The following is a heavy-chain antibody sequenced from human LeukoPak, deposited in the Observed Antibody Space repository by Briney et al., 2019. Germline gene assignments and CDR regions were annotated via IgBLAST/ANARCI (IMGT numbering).Heavy chain of an antibody. V-gene: IGHV4-4*07. D-gene: IGHD3-3*01. CDR2: IYTSGST. Sequence: PSETLSLTCTVSGGSISSYYWSWIRQPAGKGLEWIGRIYTSGSTNYNPSLKSRVTMSVDTSKNQFSLKLSSVTAADTAVYYCARDQFTYYDFWSGYPHDAFDIWGQGTMVTVSS. CDR1: GGSISSYY. J-gene: IGHJ3*02. CDR3: ARDQFTYYDFWSGYPHDAFDI.